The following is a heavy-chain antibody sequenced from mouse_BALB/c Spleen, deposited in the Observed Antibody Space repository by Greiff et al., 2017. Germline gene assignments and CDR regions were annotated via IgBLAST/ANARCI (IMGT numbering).Heavy chain of an antibody. V-gene: IGHV7-3*02. Sequence: EVHLVESGGGLVQPGGSLRLSCATSGFTFTDYYMSWVRQPPGKALEWLGFIRNKANGYTTEYSASVKGRFTISRDNSQSILYLQMNTLRAEDSATYYCARERYGNFWYFDVWGAGTTVTVSS. CDR3: ARERYGNFWYFDV. CDR1: GFTFTDYY. CDR2: IRNKANGYTT. D-gene: IGHD2-1*01. J-gene: IGHJ1*01.